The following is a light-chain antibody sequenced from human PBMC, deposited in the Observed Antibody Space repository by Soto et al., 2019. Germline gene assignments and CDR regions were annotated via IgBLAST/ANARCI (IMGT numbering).Light chain of an antibody. Sequence: QSALTQPASVSGSPGQSITISCTGTSSDFGGYNYVSWYQQHPGKAPKLMIYEVSNRPTGVSNRFSGSKSGNTASLSISWLQTEDEAAYYCSSSTGTSALVIFGGGTKLTVL. CDR3: SSSTGTSALVI. CDR1: SSDFGGYNY. CDR2: EVS. V-gene: IGLV2-14*01. J-gene: IGLJ2*01.